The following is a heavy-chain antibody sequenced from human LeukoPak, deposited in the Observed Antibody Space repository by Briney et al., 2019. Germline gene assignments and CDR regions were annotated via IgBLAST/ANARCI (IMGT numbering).Heavy chain of an antibody. J-gene: IGHJ5*02. D-gene: IGHD4-17*01. CDR3: ARDYGDYPNWFDP. CDR2: IIPIFGTA. V-gene: IGHV1-69*01. Sequence: IIPIFGTANYAQKFQGRVTITADESTSTAYMELSSLRSEDTAVYYCARDYGDYPNWFDPWGQGTLVTVSS.